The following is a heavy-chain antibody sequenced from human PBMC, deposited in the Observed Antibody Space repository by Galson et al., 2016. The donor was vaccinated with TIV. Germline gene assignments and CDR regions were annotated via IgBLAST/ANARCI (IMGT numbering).Heavy chain of an antibody. V-gene: IGHV3-53*01. CDR3: TRVRDRGGYSYGDDAFDI. CDR2: IYSDGHT. D-gene: IGHD5-18*01. CDR1: GFAVNSNY. Sequence: SLRLSCAASGFAVNSNYMSWVRQAPGKGLAWVSLIYSDGHTYYADSVKGRFTLSRDNSKNTLFLQMNTLRAEDTAVYYCTRVRDRGGYSYGDDAFDIWGQGTMVTVSS. J-gene: IGHJ3*02.